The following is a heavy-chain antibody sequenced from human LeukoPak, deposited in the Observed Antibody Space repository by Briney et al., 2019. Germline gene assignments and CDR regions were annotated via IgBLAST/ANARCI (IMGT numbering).Heavy chain of an antibody. D-gene: IGHD3-10*01. CDR3: AREVVAYYYGSGSYFDP. CDR2: IYTSGST. Sequence: SETLSLTCTVSGGSISSYYSSWIRQPAGKGLEWIGRIYTSGSTNYNPSLKSRVTMSVDTSKNHFSLKLSSVTAADTAVYYCAREVVAYYYGSGSYFDPWGQGTLVTVSS. J-gene: IGHJ5*02. CDR1: GGSISSYY. V-gene: IGHV4-4*07.